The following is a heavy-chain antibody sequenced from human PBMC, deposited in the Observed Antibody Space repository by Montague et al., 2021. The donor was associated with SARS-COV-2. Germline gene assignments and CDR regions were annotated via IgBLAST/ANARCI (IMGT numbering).Heavy chain of an antibody. J-gene: IGHJ4*02. CDR3: SRGYKFGPFDL. CDR1: GFTFDDYG. Sequence: SLRLSCAVSGFTFDDYGMSWVRQAPGKGLEWVSGITRNGDSTGYGDSMKGRFTISRDNPKNYLYLQMNSLTAEDTALYYCSRGYKFGPFDLWGRGTLITVSS. V-gene: IGHV3-20*04. D-gene: IGHD1-1*01. CDR2: ITRNGDST.